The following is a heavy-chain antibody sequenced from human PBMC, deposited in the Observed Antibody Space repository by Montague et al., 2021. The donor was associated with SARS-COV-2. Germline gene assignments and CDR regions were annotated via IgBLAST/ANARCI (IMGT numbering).Heavy chain of an antibody. D-gene: IGHD6-19*01. CDR2: FCYTGST. CDR3: VRDVGTGWGTFDS. CDR1: GVSVTNGNYY. J-gene: IGHJ4*02. V-gene: IGHV4-61*01. Sequence: SETLSLTCIVSGVSVTNGNYYWSWIRQTPGKGLEWIGYFCYTGSTESNPSLKSRVTVSGDTSKNQFSLKLTSVTAADTAVYFCVRDVGTGWGTFDSWGQGILVTVSS.